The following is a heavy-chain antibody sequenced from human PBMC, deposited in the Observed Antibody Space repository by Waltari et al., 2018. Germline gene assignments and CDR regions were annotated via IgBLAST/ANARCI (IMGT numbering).Heavy chain of an antibody. D-gene: IGHD2-15*01. J-gene: IGHJ4*02. CDR2: VQASGRT. Sequence: QLQLQQSGPGLVKPSESLSLTCAVSGDSMSSTDWWSWVRQSPGKGLEWIGQVQASGRTNYNPSFAGRVTVSIDTSNNKFSPEVPSATAADTAMYYCARDRGRGIYLDSWGQGILVTVSP. CDR3: ARDRGRGIYLDS. V-gene: IGHV4-4*02. CDR1: GDSMSSTDW.